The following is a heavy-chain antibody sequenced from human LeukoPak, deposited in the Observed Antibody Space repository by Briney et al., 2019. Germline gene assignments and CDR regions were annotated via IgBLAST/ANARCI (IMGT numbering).Heavy chain of an antibody. D-gene: IGHD6-13*01. V-gene: IGHV1-18*01. J-gene: IGHJ4*02. CDR3: ARWGKYSSSWYVIDY. CDR1: GYTFTTYG. CDR2: ISAYNGKT. Sequence: ASVKVSCEASGYTFTTYGLSWVRQAPGQGIEWMGWISAYNGKTSYAQKLQGRVTMTTDTSTSTAYTELRSLRSDDTAVYYCARWGKYSSSWYVIDYWGQGTLVTVSS.